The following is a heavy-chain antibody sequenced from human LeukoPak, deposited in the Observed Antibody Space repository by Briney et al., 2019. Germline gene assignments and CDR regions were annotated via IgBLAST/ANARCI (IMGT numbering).Heavy chain of an antibody. CDR1: GGSISSGYYC. V-gene: IGHV4-30-4*01. Sequence: PSETLSLACTVSGGSISSGYYCWSWLRHPPGKGREGITYMYYSGSTYYNPSLKSRVTMSADTSKNQLSLKLSSVTAADTAVYYCARPYYYDSRIDPWGQGILVTVSS. CDR3: ARPYYYDSRIDP. CDR2: MYYSGST. D-gene: IGHD3-22*01. J-gene: IGHJ5*02.